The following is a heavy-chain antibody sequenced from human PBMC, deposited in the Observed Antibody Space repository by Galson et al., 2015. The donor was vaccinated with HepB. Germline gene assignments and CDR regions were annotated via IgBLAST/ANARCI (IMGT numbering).Heavy chain of an antibody. J-gene: IGHJ4*02. V-gene: IGHV4-4*07. Sequence: ETLSLTCTVSGGSISDYYWSWIRQSAGEGLEWIGRIYDSGTGSTNYNPSLKTRVTMSLDTAKNQISLKLSSVTAADTAVYYCARDRQPFLSSGYFDPWGQGILVTVSS. CDR1: GGSISDYY. CDR2: IYDSGTGST. CDR3: ARDRQPFLSSGYFDP. D-gene: IGHD3-3*01.